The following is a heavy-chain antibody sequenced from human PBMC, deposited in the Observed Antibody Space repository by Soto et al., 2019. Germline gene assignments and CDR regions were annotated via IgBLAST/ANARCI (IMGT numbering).Heavy chain of an antibody. V-gene: IGHV3-30*04. Sequence: GGSLRLSCAASGFTFSDYAMHWVRQAPGKGLEWVAVVAYDGRSKYYADSVKGRFTISRDNAINSLYLQMNSLRPDDTAVYYCANFPSCSSSTCLDYWGRGTLVTVSS. CDR3: ANFPSCSSSTCLDY. CDR2: VAYDGRSK. CDR1: GFTFSDYA. J-gene: IGHJ4*02. D-gene: IGHD2-15*01.